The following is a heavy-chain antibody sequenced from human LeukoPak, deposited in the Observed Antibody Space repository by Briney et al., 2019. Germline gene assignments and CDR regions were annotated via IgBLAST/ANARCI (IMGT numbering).Heavy chain of an antibody. Sequence: GGSLRLSCVGSGFTFSTYGMNWVRQAPGKGLEWVSYISTWSTTIYYADSVKGRSTISRDDAKSSLFLQMNSLRVEDTALYYCARMSSGYYDDNWGQGTRVTVSS. CDR1: GFTFSTYG. CDR3: ARMSSGYYDDN. V-gene: IGHV3-48*01. J-gene: IGHJ4*02. D-gene: IGHD3-22*01. CDR2: ISTWSTTI.